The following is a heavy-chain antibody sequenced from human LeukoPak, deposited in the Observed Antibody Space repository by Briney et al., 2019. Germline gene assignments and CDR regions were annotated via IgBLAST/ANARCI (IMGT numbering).Heavy chain of an antibody. Sequence: GGSLRLSCAASGFTFSSYAMHWVRQAPGKGLEWVAVISYDGSNKYYADSVKGRFTISRDNSKNTLFLQMNNLRTEDTAVYFCAKELIETATSDHWGQGTLVIVSS. CDR2: ISYDGSNK. J-gene: IGHJ4*02. CDR1: GFTFSSYA. CDR3: AKELIETATSDH. D-gene: IGHD2-21*01. V-gene: IGHV3-30-3*01.